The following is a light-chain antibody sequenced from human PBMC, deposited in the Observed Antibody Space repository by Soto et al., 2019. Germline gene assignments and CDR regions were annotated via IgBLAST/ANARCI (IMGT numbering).Light chain of an antibody. J-gene: IGLJ1*01. CDR1: RSDVGGYVY. CDR2: DVS. CDR3: CSFAGRYSYV. Sequence: QSVLTQPRSVSGSPGQSVTISCTGTRSDVGGYVYVSWFQQHPDKAPKVIIYDVSKRPSGVPDRFSGSKSGNTASLTISGLRPEDEADYYCCSFAGRYSYVFGTGTKVTVL. V-gene: IGLV2-11*01.